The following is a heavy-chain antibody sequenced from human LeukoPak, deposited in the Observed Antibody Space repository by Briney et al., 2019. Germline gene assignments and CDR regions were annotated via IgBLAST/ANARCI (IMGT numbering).Heavy chain of an antibody. CDR2: IYYSGST. V-gene: IGHV4-31*03. CDR1: GGSISSGGYY. D-gene: IGHD3-10*01. Sequence: SETLSLTCTVSGGSISSGGYYWSWIRQHPGKGLEWIGYIYYSGSTYYNPSLKSRVTISTDTSKNQFSLKLNSVTAADTAVYYCARVGGYYSGSGSYYNTPFDCWGQGTLVTVSS. CDR3: ARVGGYYSGSGSYYNTPFDC. J-gene: IGHJ4*02.